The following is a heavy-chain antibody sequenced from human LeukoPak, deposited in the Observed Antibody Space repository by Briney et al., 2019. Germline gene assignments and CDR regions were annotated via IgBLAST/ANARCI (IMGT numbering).Heavy chain of an antibody. CDR2: MNPNSGNT. CDR1: GYTFTSYD. J-gene: IGHJ3*02. V-gene: IGHV1-8*03. Sequence: ASVKVSCKASGYTFTSYDINWVRQATGQGLEWMGWMNPNSGNTGYAQKFQGRVTITRNTSISTAYMELSSLRSEDTAVYYCARAKPRGRVNAFDIWAKGQWSPSLQ. CDR3: ARAKPRGRVNAFDI.